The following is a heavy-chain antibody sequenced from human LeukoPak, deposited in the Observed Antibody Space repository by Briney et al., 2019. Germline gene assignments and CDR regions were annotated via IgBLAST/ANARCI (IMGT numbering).Heavy chain of an antibody. J-gene: IGHJ4*02. Sequence: PSETLSLTCTVSGGSISSSSYYWGWIRQPPGEGLEWIVSIYYSGTTYYNPSLESRVTISVDTSKNQFSLKLRSMTAADTAVYYCARHGPGYSSVFDYWGQGTLVTVSS. CDR1: GGSISSSSYY. V-gene: IGHV4-39*01. CDR3: ARHGPGYSSVFDY. CDR2: IYYSGTT. D-gene: IGHD6-19*01.